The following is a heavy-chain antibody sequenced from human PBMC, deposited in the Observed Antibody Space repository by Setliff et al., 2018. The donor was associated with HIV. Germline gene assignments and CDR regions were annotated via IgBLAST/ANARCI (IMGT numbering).Heavy chain of an antibody. Sequence: ASVKVSCKASGYTFSNYDINWVRQATGQGLEWVGWMNPNRGNTGYAQKFQGRVTLTRKTSISTAYMELSSLRSEDTAVYSCARVATVSHPGDYFDYWGQGTLVTVSS. CDR3: ARVATVSHPGDYFDY. J-gene: IGHJ4*02. CDR2: MNPNRGNT. V-gene: IGHV1-8*01. CDR1: GYTFSNYD. D-gene: IGHD4-4*01.